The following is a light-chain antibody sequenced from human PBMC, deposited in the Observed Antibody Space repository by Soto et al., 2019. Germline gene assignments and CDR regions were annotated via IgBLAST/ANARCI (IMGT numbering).Light chain of an antibody. J-gene: IGKJ1*01. Sequence: DIQMTQSPSTLSASEGDRVTISCRASQSVSICLAWYQQKPGRAPKLLIYTSSILERGVPSRFSGSGSGTEFTLTISSLQPDDFATYYCQQFNTSPWTFGQGTKVDNK. CDR3: QQFNTSPWT. CDR1: QSVSIC. V-gene: IGKV1-5*03. CDR2: TSS.